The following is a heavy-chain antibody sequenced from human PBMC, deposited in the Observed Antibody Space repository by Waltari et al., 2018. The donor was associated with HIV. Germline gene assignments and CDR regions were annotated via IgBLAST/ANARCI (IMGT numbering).Heavy chain of an antibody. Sequence: QLVESGGGLVQPGGSLRLSCAVSGSSLSFYWMPWVRQAPGKGLLWGPAIAGDGTTTSYADPVKGRFTTSRDNPKNTLYLQMNSLRVEDTAVYYCATGGQKWELIVWGQGTLVTVSS. CDR3: ATGGQKWELIV. CDR2: IAGDGTTT. D-gene: IGHD1-26*01. J-gene: IGHJ4*02. V-gene: IGHV3-74*01. CDR1: GSSLSFYW.